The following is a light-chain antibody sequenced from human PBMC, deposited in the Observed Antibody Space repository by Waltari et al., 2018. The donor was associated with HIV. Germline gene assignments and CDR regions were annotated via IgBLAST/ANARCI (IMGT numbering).Light chain of an antibody. CDR2: SNN. CDR1: SSNIGSNT. J-gene: IGLJ2*01. Sequence: QSVLTQPPSASGTPGQRVTISCSGSSSNIGSNTVNWYQQLPGTAPKLLIYSNNQRPSVVPDRFSGSKSGTPASLAISGLQSEDEAYYYCAAWDDSLNGVVFGGGTKLTVL. CDR3: AAWDDSLNGVV. V-gene: IGLV1-44*01.